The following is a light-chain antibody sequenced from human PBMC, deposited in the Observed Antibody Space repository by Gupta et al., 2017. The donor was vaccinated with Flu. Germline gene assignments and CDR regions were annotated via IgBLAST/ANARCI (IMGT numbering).Light chain of an antibody. CDR3: HVWDSSSDHGV. Sequence: GGNNIGSKSVHWYQQKPGQAPALVVYDDRHRPSGIPERFSGSNSGNTATLTISRVEAGDEADYYCHVWDSSSDHGVFGGGTKLTVL. CDR1: NIGSKS. J-gene: IGLJ3*02. CDR2: DDR. V-gene: IGLV3-21*02.